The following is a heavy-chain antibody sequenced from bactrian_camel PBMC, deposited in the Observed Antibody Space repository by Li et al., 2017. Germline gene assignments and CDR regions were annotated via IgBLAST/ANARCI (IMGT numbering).Heavy chain of an antibody. Sequence: HVQLVESGGGSVQAGGSLRLACKLSGYRYMPYSMAWFRQPPGKEREEVAVLDEDGRPTYADSVKDRFTISSDNAQDTLYLQMNGLETEDTAVYYCTTDGTSYSDYVNHWGQGTQVTVS. CDR2: LDEDGRP. CDR3: TTDGTSYSDYVNH. D-gene: IGHD7*01. CDR1: GYRYMPYS. V-gene: IGHV3S53*01. J-gene: IGHJ4*01.